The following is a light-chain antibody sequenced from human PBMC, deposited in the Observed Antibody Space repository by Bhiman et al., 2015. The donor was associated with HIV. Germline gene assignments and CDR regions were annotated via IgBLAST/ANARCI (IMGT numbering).Light chain of an antibody. V-gene: IGLV3-1*01. CDR1: NLGDKY. CDR2: QDS. J-gene: IGLJ3*02. Sequence: SYELTQPPSVSVSPGQTASITCSGDNLGDKYTSWYQQKPGQSPVLVIHQDSKRPSGIPERFSGSSSGTTVTLTISAVQAEDEADYYCQSPDSSGTLNWVFGGGTKLTVL. CDR3: QSPDSSGTLNWV.